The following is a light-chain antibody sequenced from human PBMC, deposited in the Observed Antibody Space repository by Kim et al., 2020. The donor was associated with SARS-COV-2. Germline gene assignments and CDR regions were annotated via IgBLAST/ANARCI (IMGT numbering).Light chain of an antibody. CDR2: GNN. Sequence: QPVLTQPPSASGTPGQRVTISCSGSSSNIGSNTVNWYQQLPGTAPKLLIYGNNQRPSGVPDRFSGSKSGTSASLAISGLQSEDEADYDCATWDDSLNGYVFGSGTKVTVL. CDR3: ATWDDSLNGYV. J-gene: IGLJ1*01. CDR1: SSNIGSNT. V-gene: IGLV1-44*01.